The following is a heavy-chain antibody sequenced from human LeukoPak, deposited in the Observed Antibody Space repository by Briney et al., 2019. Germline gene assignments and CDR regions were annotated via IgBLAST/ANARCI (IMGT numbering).Heavy chain of an antibody. CDR1: GYTFTTYG. CDR3: ARETGYCSGGICYLPTTDF. D-gene: IGHD2-15*01. Sequence: ASVKVSCKASGYTFTTYGISWVRQAPGQGLEWMGWISTYNGNTNYAQKLQGRVSMTTDTSTSTAYTELRSLRSDDTAFYYCARETGYCSGGICYLPTTDFWGQGTLVTVSS. V-gene: IGHV1-18*01. CDR2: ISTYNGNT. J-gene: IGHJ4*02.